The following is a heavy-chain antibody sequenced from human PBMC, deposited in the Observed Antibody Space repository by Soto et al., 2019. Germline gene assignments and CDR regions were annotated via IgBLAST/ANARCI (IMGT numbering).Heavy chain of an antibody. J-gene: IGHJ4*02. CDR3: ARGYYAILTGRAGDDDY. Sequence: VQLQESGPGLVKPSQTLSLTCTVSGGSISSGGYYWSWIRQHPGKGLEWIGYIYYSGSTYYNPSLKRGVTISVDASKNQFSLKLSSVTAADTAVYYCARGYYAILTGRAGDDDYWGQGTLVTVSS. CDR1: GGSISSGGYY. D-gene: IGHD3-9*01. CDR2: IYYSGST. V-gene: IGHV4-31*03.